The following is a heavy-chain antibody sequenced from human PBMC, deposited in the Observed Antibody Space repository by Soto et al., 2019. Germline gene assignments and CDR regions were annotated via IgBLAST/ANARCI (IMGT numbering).Heavy chain of an antibody. CDR1: GFTFSDYY. J-gene: IGHJ6*02. Sequence: GGSLRLSCAASGFTFSDYYMSWIRQAPGKGLEWVSYISSSSSYTNYADSVKGRFTISRDNAKNSLYLQMNSLRAEDTAVYYCARDRVLPGDYYYGMDVWGQGTTVTVSS. D-gene: IGHD3-10*01. CDR2: ISSSSSYT. V-gene: IGHV3-11*05. CDR3: ARDRVLPGDYYYGMDV.